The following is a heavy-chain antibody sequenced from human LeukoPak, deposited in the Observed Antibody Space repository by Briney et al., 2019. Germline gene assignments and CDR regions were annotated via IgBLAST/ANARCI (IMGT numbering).Heavy chain of an antibody. CDR2: ISSSSSTI. Sequence: PGGSLRLSCAASGFTFSSYSMNWVRQAPGKGLEWVSYISSSSSTIYYADSVKGRFTISRDNAKNSLYLQMNSLRAEDTAVYYCARPQPYGATYYFDYWGQGTLVTVSS. V-gene: IGHV3-48*04. D-gene: IGHD4-17*01. J-gene: IGHJ4*02. CDR1: GFTFSSYS. CDR3: ARPQPYGATYYFDY.